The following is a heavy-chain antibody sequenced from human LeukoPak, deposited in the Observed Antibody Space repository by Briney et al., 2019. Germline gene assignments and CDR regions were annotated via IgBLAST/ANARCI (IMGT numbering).Heavy chain of an antibody. V-gene: IGHV3-7*01. CDR2: IKQDGGEK. J-gene: IGHJ4*02. Sequence: PGGSLRLSCAPSGFTLSSYWMSWVRQAPPKGLEWVAKIKQDGGEKYYVDSVKGRFTISRDNAKNSLYLQMNSLRAEDTALYYCARVSNWNYSDYWGQGTLVTVSS. CDR3: ARVSNWNYSDY. D-gene: IGHD1-1*01. CDR1: GFTLSSYW.